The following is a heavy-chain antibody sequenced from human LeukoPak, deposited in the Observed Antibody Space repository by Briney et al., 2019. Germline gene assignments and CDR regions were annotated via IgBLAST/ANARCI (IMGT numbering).Heavy chain of an antibody. CDR2: ISSSSSYI. D-gene: IGHD6-6*01. V-gene: IGHV3-21*01. Sequence: PGGSLRLSCAASGFTFSSYAMSWVRQAPGKGLEWVSSISSSSSYIYYADSVKGRFTISRDNSKNTLFVQMNSLRAEDTAVYYCAKGGSSSSSLYYYYMDVWGKGTTVTVSS. CDR3: AKGGSSSSSLYYYYMDV. CDR1: GFTFSSYA. J-gene: IGHJ6*03.